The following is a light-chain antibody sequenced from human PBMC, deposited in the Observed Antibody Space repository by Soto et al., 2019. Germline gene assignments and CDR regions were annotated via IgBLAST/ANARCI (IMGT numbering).Light chain of an antibody. Sequence: QSVLTQPPSVSGSPGESVTISCTGISSDIGGYNYVSWYQQLPGKAPKVMIYDVTKRPSGVPDRFSGSNSGNTASLTISGLQAEDEADYYCCSYAGTTHVFGNGTKRTVL. V-gene: IGLV2-11*01. CDR2: DVT. CDR3: CSYAGTTHV. J-gene: IGLJ1*01. CDR1: SSDIGGYNY.